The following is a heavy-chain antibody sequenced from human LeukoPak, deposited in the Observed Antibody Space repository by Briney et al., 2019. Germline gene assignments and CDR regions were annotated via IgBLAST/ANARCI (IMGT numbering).Heavy chain of an antibody. Sequence: PSETLSLTCTVSGGSIDTYYWNWIRQPAGKGLEWIGRIYTGGSTDYNPSLNSRVTMSLDTSKNHFSLKLNSVTAADTAIYYCARGWQQLVYWGQGALVIVSS. CDR3: ARGWQQLVY. CDR2: IYTGGST. J-gene: IGHJ4*02. D-gene: IGHD6-13*01. V-gene: IGHV4-4*07. CDR1: GGSIDTYY.